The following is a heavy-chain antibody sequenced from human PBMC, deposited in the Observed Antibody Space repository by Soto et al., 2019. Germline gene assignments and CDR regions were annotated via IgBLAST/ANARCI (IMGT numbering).Heavy chain of an antibody. V-gene: IGHV3-7*05. CDR2: IKQDGSEK. J-gene: IGHJ6*02. CDR1: GFTFSSYW. D-gene: IGHD6-13*01. Sequence: PGGSLRLSCAASGFTFSSYWMSWVRQAPGKGLEWVANIKQDGSEKYYVDSVKGRFTISRDNAKNSLYLQMNSLRAEDTAVYYCARARRLAAGSGGYYYYYGMDVWGQGTTVTVSS. CDR3: ARARRLAAGSGGYYYYYGMDV.